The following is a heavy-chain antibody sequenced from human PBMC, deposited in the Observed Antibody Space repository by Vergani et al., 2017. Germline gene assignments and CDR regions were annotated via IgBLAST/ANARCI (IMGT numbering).Heavy chain of an antibody. D-gene: IGHD2-8*01. CDR3: AREGYWTNGVCFTLFDV. CDR1: GGSFNDYL. J-gene: IGHJ4*02. Sequence: QAQLQQWGAGLLKPSETLSLTCAIYGGSFNDYLWTWLRQPPGKGLEWIGEIRHDGITHYSPSLKSRVTISIDTSTHQFSLNLRSVTAADTAVYYCAREGYWTNGVCFTLFDVWGQGALVTVSS. CDR2: IRHDGIT. V-gene: IGHV4-34*01.